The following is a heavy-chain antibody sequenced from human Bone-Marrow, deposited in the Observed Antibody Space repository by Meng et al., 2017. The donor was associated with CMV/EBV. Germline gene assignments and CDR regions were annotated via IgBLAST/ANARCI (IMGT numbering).Heavy chain of an antibody. Sequence: LRLSCTVSGGSISSGDYYWSWIRQPPGKGLEWIGYIYYSGSTYYNPSLKSRVTISVDTSKNQFPLKLSSVTAADAAVYYCARDRWVEMATTAHYYGMDVWGQGTTVTVSS. CDR2: IYYSGST. CDR1: GGSISSGDYY. CDR3: ARDRWVEMATTAHYYGMDV. D-gene: IGHD5-24*01. V-gene: IGHV4-30-4*08. J-gene: IGHJ6*02.